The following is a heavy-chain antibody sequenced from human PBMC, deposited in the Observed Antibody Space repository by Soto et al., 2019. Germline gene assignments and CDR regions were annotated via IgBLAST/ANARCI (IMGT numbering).Heavy chain of an antibody. V-gene: IGHV4-59*01. CDR2: IYYSGST. CDR3: ATYNQNWFDP. Sequence: SETLSLTCTVSGGSISSYYWSWIRQPPGKGLEWIGYIYYSGSTNYNPSLKSRVTISVDTSKNQFSLKLSSVTAADTAVYYCATYNQNWFDPWGQGTLVTVSS. D-gene: IGHD1-20*01. CDR1: GGSISSYY. J-gene: IGHJ5*02.